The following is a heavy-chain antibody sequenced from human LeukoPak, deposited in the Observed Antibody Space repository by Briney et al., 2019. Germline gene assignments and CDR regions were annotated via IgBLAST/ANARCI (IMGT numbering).Heavy chain of an antibody. CDR2: ISYDGSNK. D-gene: IGHD5-24*01. J-gene: IGHJ4*02. V-gene: IGHV3-30-3*01. Sequence: GRSLRLSCAASGCTFSSYAMHWVRQAPGKGLEWVAVISYDGSNKYYADSVKGRFTISRDNSKNTLYLQMNSLRSEDTAVYYCARGRGGDGYNWLCYFDYWGQGTLVTVSS. CDR1: GCTFSSYA. CDR3: ARGRGGDGYNWLCYFDY.